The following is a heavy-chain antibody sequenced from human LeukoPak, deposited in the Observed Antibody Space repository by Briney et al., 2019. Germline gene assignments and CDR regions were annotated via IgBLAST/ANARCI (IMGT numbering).Heavy chain of an antibody. CDR3: ARQVQPYDFWSGYYAFDY. D-gene: IGHD3-3*01. Sequence: PSETLSLTCTVSGGSISSYYWSWIRQPPGKGLEWIGYIYYSGSTNYNPSLQSRVTISVDTSKNQFSLKLSSVTAADTAVYYCARQVQPYDFWSGYYAFDYWGQGTLVTVSS. CDR2: IYYSGST. V-gene: IGHV4-59*01. CDR1: GGSISSYY. J-gene: IGHJ4*02.